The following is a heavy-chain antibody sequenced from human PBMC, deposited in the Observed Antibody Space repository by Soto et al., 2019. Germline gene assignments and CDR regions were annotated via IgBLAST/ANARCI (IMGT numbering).Heavy chain of an antibody. CDR1: GGSISSYY. CDR3: ARHPAGLRYSDY. D-gene: IGHD3-9*01. Sequence: SQTLSLTCTVSGGSISSYYWSWIWQPPGKGLEWIASIYYSGITYYDPSLKSRVTISIDTSKNQFSLKLTSLTAADTAVYYCARHPAGLRYSDYWGPGTLVTVSS. CDR2: IYYSGIT. J-gene: IGHJ4*02. V-gene: IGHV4-59*05.